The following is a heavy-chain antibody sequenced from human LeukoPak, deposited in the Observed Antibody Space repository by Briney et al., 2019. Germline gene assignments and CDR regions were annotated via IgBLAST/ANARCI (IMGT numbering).Heavy chain of an antibody. CDR2: ISPYNGNT. V-gene: IGHV1-18*01. Sequence: ASVKVSCKASGYTFTSYDFSWVRQAPGQGLEWMGWISPYNGNTKYAQKLQGRVTMTTDTSTSTAYMELRSLRSDDTAVYYCARTPSGYCYGFDYWGQGTLVTVSS. CDR1: GYTFTSYD. D-gene: IGHD3-22*01. CDR3: ARTPSGYCYGFDY. J-gene: IGHJ4*02.